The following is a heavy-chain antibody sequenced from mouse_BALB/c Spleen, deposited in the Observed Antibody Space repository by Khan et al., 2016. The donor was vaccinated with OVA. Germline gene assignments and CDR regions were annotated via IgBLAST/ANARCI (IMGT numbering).Heavy chain of an antibody. CDR3: ARSGYGNPFAY. CDR2: INPSNGDT. J-gene: IGHJ3*01. D-gene: IGHD2-1*01. CDR1: GYTFTSFY. V-gene: IGHV1S81*02. Sequence: QVQLQQSGAELVKPGASVKISCKASGYTFTSFYMYWVKQRPGQGLEWIGGINPSNGDTHFYEKFKSQATLTVDKSSTTAYLQFSSLTSEDSAVYYWARSGYGNPFAYWGQGTLVTVSA.